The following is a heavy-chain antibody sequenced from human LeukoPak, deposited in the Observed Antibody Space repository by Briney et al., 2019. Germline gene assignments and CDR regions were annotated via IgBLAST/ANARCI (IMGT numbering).Heavy chain of an antibody. Sequence: PSETLSLTCAVYGGSFSGYYWSWIRQPPGKGLEWIGEINHSGSTNYNPSLKSRVTISVDTSKNQFSLKLSSVTAADTAVYYCARVGYSSGWYDNWFDPWGQGTLVTVSS. CDR2: INHSGST. V-gene: IGHV4-34*01. J-gene: IGHJ5*02. D-gene: IGHD6-19*01. CDR3: ARVGYSSGWYDNWFDP. CDR1: GGSFSGYY.